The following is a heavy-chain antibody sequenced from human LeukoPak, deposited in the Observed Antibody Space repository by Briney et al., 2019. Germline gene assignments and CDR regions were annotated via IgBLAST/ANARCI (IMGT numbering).Heavy chain of an antibody. D-gene: IGHD4-23*01. J-gene: IGHJ6*03. Sequence: GGSLRLSCAASGFTFSSYGMHWVRQAPGKGLEWVAFIRYDGSNKYYADSVKGRFTISRDNSKNTLYLQMNSLRAEDTAVYYCALGGNSAFPFKPYYMDVWGKGTTVTISS. CDR1: GFTFSSYG. CDR3: ALGGNSAFPFKPYYMDV. V-gene: IGHV3-30*02. CDR2: IRYDGSNK.